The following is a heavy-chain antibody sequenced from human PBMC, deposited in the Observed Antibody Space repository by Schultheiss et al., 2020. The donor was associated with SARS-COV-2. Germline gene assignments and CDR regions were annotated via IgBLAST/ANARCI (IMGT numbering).Heavy chain of an antibody. CDR3: AREPFSTAYYYDSSGY. V-gene: IGHV4-34*01. D-gene: IGHD3-22*01. CDR2: INHSGST. CDR1: GGSFSGYY. Sequence: LRLSCAVYGGSFSGYYWSWIRQPPGKGLEWIGEINHSGSTNYNPSLKSRVTISVDTSKNQFSLKLSSVTAADTAVYYCAREPFSTAYYYDSSGYWGQGTLVTVSS. J-gene: IGHJ4*02.